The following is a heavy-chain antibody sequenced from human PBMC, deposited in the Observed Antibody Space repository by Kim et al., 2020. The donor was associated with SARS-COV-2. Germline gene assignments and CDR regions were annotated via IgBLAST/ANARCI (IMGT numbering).Heavy chain of an antibody. Sequence: SETLSLTCGVYAGVVGGDYLNWIRQPPGKGPEWIGQIDRSGSTVFSIDNRITMSLDASKKQFSLTLTSVTVADTAIYYFARVKILRGRFDLWGRGTLVSVSS. D-gene: IGHD3-10*01. CDR1: AGVVGGDY. CDR3: ARVKILRGRFDL. V-gene: IGHV4-34*01. CDR2: IDRSGST. J-gene: IGHJ2*01.